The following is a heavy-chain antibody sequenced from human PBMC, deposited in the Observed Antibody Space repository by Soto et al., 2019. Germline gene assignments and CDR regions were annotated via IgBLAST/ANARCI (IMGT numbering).Heavy chain of an antibody. CDR3: ARGGITMAWNYCYYGMDV. CDR2: IIPTGST. Sequence: TSETLSLTCAVSGASVSGQYWSWVRQPPGKGLEWVGEIIPTGSTTYNPSLKSRLSFSLDTSNNHFSLNLSSVSVADTAVYYCARGGITMAWNYCYYGMDVWGQGTTVTVSS. V-gene: IGHV4-34*01. D-gene: IGHD3-10*01. J-gene: IGHJ6*02. CDR1: GASVSGQY.